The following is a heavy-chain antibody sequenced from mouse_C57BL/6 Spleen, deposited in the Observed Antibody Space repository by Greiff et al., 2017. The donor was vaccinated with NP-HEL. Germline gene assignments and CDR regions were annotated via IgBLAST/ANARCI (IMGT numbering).Heavy chain of an antibody. CDR3: ARGEYDYDTWFAY. D-gene: IGHD2-4*01. V-gene: IGHV1-52*01. CDR2: IDPSDSET. Sequence: QVQLQQPGAELVRPGSSVKLSCKASGYTFTSYWMHWVKQRPIQGLEWIGNIDPSDSETHYNQKFKDKATLTVDKSSSTAYMQLSSLTSEDSAVYYGARGEYDYDTWFAYWGQGTLVTVSA. J-gene: IGHJ3*01. CDR1: GYTFTSYW.